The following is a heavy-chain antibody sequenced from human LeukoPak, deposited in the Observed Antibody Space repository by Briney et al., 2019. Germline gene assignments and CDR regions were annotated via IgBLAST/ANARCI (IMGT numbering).Heavy chain of an antibody. CDR1: GYTFTSYS. CDR3: ARGQYFDF. Sequence: ASVKVSCKPPGYTFTSYSISWVRQAPGQGLEWMGWISACNGNTDSAQKLQGRFTMTTDTSTSTAYMELRSLRSDDTAVYYCARGQYFDFWGQGTLVTVSS. J-gene: IGHJ4*02. V-gene: IGHV1-18*01. CDR2: ISACNGNT.